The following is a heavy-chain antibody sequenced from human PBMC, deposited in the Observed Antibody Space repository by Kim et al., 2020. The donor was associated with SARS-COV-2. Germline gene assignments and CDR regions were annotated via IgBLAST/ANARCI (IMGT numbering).Heavy chain of an antibody. CDR2: INAGNGNP. CDR1: GYSFSDYV. CDR3: ARDAMLRGGDLDY. J-gene: IGHJ4*02. Sequence: ASVKVSCKASGYSFSDYVIHWVRQAPGQRLEWMGWINAGNGNPKYAEKFQGRVTITRDTSATTVYMELGSLRSEDTAVYYCARDAMLRGGDLDYWGQGTLVTVSS. D-gene: IGHD3-16*01. V-gene: IGHV1-3*01.